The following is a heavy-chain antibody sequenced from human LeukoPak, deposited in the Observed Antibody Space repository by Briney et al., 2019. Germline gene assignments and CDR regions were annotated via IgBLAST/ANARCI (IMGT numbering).Heavy chain of an antibody. J-gene: IGHJ4*02. CDR2: ISYDGSNK. Sequence: GRSLRLSCAASGFTFSSYGMHWVRQAPGKGPEWVAVISYDGSNKYYADSVKGRFTISRDNSKNTLYLQMNSLRAENTAVYYCAKDKSRGRVVTAPGAYWGQGTLVTVSS. D-gene: IGHD2-21*02. CDR1: GFTFSSYG. V-gene: IGHV3-30*18. CDR3: AKDKSRGRVVTAPGAY.